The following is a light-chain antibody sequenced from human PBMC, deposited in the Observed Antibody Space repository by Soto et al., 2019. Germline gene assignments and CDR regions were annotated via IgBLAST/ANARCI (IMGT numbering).Light chain of an antibody. CDR1: QSVSRY. CDR2: GAS. CDR3: QQYDRAPRT. Sequence: EIVLTQSPGTLSLSPGERATLSCRASQSVSRYLAWYQQKPGQAPRLLIYGASSRATGIPDRFSGSGSGTDFTLTISRLEPEDFAMYYCQQYDRAPRTFGQGTKVEIK. V-gene: IGKV3-20*01. J-gene: IGKJ1*01.